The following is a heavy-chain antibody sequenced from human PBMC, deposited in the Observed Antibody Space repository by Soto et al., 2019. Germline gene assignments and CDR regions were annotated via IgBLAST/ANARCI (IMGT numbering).Heavy chain of an antibody. CDR2: ISYDGSNK. D-gene: IGHD3-10*01. Sequence: QVQLVESGGGVVQPGGSLRLSCAASGFPFIAYGMHWVREGPDKGLEWVAVISYDGSNKFYADSVKGRFTISRDNSRNTLYLQMNSLRPEDTALYYCVGGQYYFDYRGQGTLVIVSS. J-gene: IGHJ4*02. CDR1: GFPFIAYG. V-gene: IGHV3-30*03. CDR3: VGGQYYFDY.